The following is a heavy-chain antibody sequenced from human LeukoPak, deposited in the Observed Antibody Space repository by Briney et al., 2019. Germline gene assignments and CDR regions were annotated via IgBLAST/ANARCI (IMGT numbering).Heavy chain of an antibody. CDR3: ARPSRRDGYNQGY. J-gene: IGHJ4*02. CDR1: GGTFSSYA. Sequence: ASVKVSCKASGGTFSSYAISWVRQAPGQGLEWMGWINTNTGNPTYAQGFTGRFVFSLDTSVCTAYLQISSLKAEDTAVYYCARPSRRDGYNQGYWGQGTLVTVSS. V-gene: IGHV7-4-1*02. CDR2: INTNTGNP. D-gene: IGHD5-24*01.